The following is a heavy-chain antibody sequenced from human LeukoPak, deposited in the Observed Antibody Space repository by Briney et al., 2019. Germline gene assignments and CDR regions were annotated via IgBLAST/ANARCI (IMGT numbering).Heavy chain of an antibody. Sequence: GRSLRLSCAASGFTFSSFGMHWVRQAPGKGLEWVAVIWYDGNNKYYADSVKGRFTISRDNSKNTLYLQMNSLRAEDTAVYYCARAFTSTGYYYVEYWGQVTLVTVSS. CDR2: IWYDGNNK. J-gene: IGHJ4*02. V-gene: IGHV3-33*01. CDR3: ARAFTSTGYYYVEY. CDR1: GFTFSSFG. D-gene: IGHD3-22*01.